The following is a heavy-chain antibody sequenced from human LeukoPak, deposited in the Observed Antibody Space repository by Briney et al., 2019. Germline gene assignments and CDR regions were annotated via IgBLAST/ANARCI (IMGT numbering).Heavy chain of an antibody. CDR2: MSGSGDNT. CDR3: TNNEWQ. J-gene: IGHJ1*01. Sequence: PGGSLRPSCAASGLTFSSHAMSWVRQGPGKGLEWVSAMSGSGDNTYYADSVKGRFTISRDNSKDTLYLEMNSLRVEDTAVYYCTNNEWQWGQGTLVTVSS. D-gene: IGHD2-8*01. V-gene: IGHV3-23*01. CDR1: GLTFSSHA.